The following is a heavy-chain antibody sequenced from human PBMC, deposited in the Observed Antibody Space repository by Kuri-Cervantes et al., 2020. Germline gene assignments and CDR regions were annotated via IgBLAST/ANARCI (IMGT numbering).Heavy chain of an antibody. D-gene: IGHD2-15*01. Sequence: GESLKISCAASGFTFSSYAMSWVRQAPGKGLEWVSAISGSGGSTYYADSVKGRFTISRDNSKNTLYLQMNSLRAEDTAVYYCASEYCSGGSCYSVDAFDTWGQGTMVTVSS. CDR1: GFTFSSYA. CDR2: ISGSGGST. CDR3: ASEYCSGGSCYSVDAFDT. J-gene: IGHJ3*02. V-gene: IGHV3-23*01.